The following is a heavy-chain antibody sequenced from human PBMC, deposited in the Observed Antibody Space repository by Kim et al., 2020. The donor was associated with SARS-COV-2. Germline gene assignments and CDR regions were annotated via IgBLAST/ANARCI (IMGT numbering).Heavy chain of an antibody. V-gene: IGHV4-34*01. Sequence: SGSTNYNPALKSRVTISVDTSKNQFSLKLRSVTAADTAVYYCATIDWFDPWGQGTLVTVSS. CDR3: ATIDWFDP. J-gene: IGHJ5*02. CDR2: SGST.